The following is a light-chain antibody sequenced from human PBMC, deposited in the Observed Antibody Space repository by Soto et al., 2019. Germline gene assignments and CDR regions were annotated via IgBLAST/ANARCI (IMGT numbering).Light chain of an antibody. V-gene: IGKV3-20*01. J-gene: IGKJ1*01. CDR2: GAS. CDR1: QSVSGTY. CDR3: QQYGSSPQT. Sequence: IVLEQSPGTLSLTPGERATLSCRASQSVSGTYLAWYRHKPGQAPRLLVYGASSRAAGIPDRFSGSGSGTDFTLTISRLEPEDFAVYYCQQYGSSPQTFGQGTKVDIK.